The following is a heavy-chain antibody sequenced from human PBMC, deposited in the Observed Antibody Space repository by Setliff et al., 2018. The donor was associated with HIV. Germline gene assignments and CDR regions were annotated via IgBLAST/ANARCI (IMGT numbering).Heavy chain of an antibody. J-gene: IGHJ6*02. CDR2: IYNSGYS. Sequence: SETLSLTCKVSGAFISSYYWSWVRQPPGKGLEWIGYIYNSGYSNSKPSLKSRVTMSLDTSKNQFSLELTSVTAADTAVYFCARGDGYRSNDAYYDTGMDVWGQGITVTVSS. CDR3: ARGDGYRSNDAYYDTGMDV. CDR1: GAFISSYY. V-gene: IGHV4-59*01. D-gene: IGHD5-12*01.